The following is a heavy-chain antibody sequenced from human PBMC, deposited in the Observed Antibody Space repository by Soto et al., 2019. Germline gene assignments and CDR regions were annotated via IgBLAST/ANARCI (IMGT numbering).Heavy chain of an antibody. CDR3: GRAAGYSGNDYVYYYGMDV. V-gene: IGHV3-33*01. D-gene: IGHD5-12*01. CDR2: VWYDGRNK. CDR1: GFTFSSHG. J-gene: IGHJ6*02. Sequence: QVQVVESGGGVVQPGRSLRLSCAASGFTFSSHGMHWVCQAPGKGLEWVALVWYDGRNKDYADSVKGRFTISRDNSKNTLYLQINSLRAEDTAVYYCGRAAGYSGNDYVYYYGMDVWGQGTTVTVSS.